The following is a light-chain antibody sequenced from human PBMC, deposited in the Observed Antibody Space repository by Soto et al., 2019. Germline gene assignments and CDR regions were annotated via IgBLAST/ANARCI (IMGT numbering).Light chain of an antibody. V-gene: IGKV3-20*01. CDR3: QQYGSTRLT. Sequence: EIVLTQSPGTLSLSPGERATLSCRASQSVSSSYLAWYQQKPGQAPRLLTYDASNRATGIPDRFSGSGSGKYFSLTFSRLEPEDIAVYYCQQYGSTRLTYGGGTKVDIK. J-gene: IGKJ4*01. CDR1: QSVSSSY. CDR2: DAS.